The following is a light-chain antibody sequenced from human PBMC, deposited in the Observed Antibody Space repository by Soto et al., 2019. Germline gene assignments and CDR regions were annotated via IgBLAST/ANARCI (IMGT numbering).Light chain of an antibody. Sequence: EIVLTQSPGTLSLSPGERATLSCRPSQSVSSTYLAWYQHKPGQPPSLLIYGALSRATGIPDRFSGGGSGTDFTLTISRLEPEDLAIYYCQQYGSSSYTFGQGTKLQIK. CDR2: GAL. CDR3: QQYGSSSYT. J-gene: IGKJ2*01. V-gene: IGKV3-20*01. CDR1: QSVSSTY.